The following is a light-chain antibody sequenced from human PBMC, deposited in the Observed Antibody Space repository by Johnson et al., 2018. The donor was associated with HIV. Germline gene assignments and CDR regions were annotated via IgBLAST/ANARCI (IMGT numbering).Light chain of an antibody. CDR2: DNN. CDR3: GTWDSRLSAGDV. V-gene: IGLV1-51*01. Sequence: QSVLTQPPSVSAAPGQKVTISCSGSSSNIGNNYVSWYQQLPGTAPKLLIYDNNKRPSGIPDRFSGSKSGTSATLGITGLQTGDEADYYCGTWDSRLSAGDVFGTGTKVTVL. J-gene: IGLJ1*01. CDR1: SSNIGNNY.